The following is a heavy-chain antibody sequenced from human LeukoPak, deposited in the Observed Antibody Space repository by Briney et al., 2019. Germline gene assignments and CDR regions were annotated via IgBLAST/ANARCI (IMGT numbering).Heavy chain of an antibody. CDR3: ARGHYDILTGYYTNELDY. J-gene: IGHJ4*02. V-gene: IGHV1-69*04. CDR2: IIPILGIA. Sequence: ASVKVSCKASGGTFSSYAISWVRQAPGQGLEWMGRIIPILGIANYAQKFQGRVTITADKSTSTAYMELSSLRSEDTAVYYCARGHYDILTGYYTNELDYWGQGTLVTVSS. D-gene: IGHD3-9*01. CDR1: GGTFSSYA.